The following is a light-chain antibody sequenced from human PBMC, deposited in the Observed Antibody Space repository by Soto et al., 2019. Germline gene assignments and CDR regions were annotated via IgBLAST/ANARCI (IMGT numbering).Light chain of an antibody. V-gene: IGKV1-6*01. CDR1: QAIRTD. CDR3: LQDFSYPRT. Sequence: QMSQSPAALSATVGARVTITFRASQAIRTDLGWYQQTPGKAPKVLISGASSLHSGVPSRFSGSGSGAEFTLTISSLQPEDSATYYCLQDFSYPRTFGQGTKVDIK. J-gene: IGKJ1*01. CDR2: GAS.